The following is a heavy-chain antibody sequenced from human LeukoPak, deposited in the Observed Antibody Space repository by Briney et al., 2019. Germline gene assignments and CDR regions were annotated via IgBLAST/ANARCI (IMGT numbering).Heavy chain of an antibody. CDR2: INSGGTVT. J-gene: IGHJ3*02. Sequence: GGSLRLSCAASGFTFSDFWMHWVRQAPGKGLVWVSRINSGGTVTNYADSVKGRLTISRDNAKNTLYLQMNSLRAEDTALYYCAKDLEQWLAYDAFDIWGQGTMVTVSS. V-gene: IGHV3-74*01. CDR3: AKDLEQWLAYDAFDI. CDR1: GFTFSDFW. D-gene: IGHD6-19*01.